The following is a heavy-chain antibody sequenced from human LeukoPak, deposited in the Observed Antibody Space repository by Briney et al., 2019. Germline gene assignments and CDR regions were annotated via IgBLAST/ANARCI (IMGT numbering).Heavy chain of an antibody. V-gene: IGHV3-15*01. CDR2: IKRKTDGGTT. D-gene: IGHD4-17*01. Sequence: PGGSLRLSCAASGFTFSNAWMNWVRQAPGKGLEWVGRIKRKTDGGTTDYAAPVKGRFTISRDDSKNTLYLQMNSLKTEDTAVYYCTADTTVTTDDALDIWGQGTMVTVSS. J-gene: IGHJ3*02. CDR3: TADTTVTTDDALDI. CDR1: GFTFSNAW.